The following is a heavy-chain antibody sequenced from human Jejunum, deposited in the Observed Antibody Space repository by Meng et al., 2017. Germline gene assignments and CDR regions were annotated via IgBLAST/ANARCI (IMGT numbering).Heavy chain of an antibody. V-gene: IGHV6-1*01. CDR2: TYYRSKWYI. J-gene: IGHJ4*02. CDR3: AGGGLVRSTRGYFDY. CDR1: GDSVSSNRAG. Sequence: QIQLQQSGPGLVKPSQTLPLTCAISGDSVSSNRAGWNWIRHSPSRGLEWLGRTYYRSKWYIDYAVSVKSRITINPDTSKNQFSLHLNSVTPEDTAVYYCAGGGLVRSTRGYFDYWGQGTLVTVSS. D-gene: IGHD1-26*01.